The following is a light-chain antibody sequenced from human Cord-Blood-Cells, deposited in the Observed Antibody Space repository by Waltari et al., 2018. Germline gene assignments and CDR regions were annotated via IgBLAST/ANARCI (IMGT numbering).Light chain of an antibody. Sequence: QSALTHPASVSGSPGQSITISCTGTSSDVGSLKLVSWYQQHPVKAPKLMIYEGSKRPSGVSNRFSGSKSGNTASLTISGLQAEDEADYYCCSYAGSSTLVFGGGTKLTVL. CDR2: EGS. CDR3: CSYAGSSTLV. V-gene: IGLV2-23*01. J-gene: IGLJ2*01. CDR1: SSDVGSLKL.